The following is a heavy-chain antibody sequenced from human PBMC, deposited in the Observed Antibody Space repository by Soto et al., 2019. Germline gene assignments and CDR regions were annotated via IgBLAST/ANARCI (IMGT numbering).Heavy chain of an antibody. CDR2: IYYSGST. CDR3: ARQKVGDIVVVVADFDY. J-gene: IGHJ4*02. D-gene: IGHD2-15*01. CDR1: GGSISSSSYY. Sequence: QLQLQESGPGLVKPSETLSLTCTVSGGSISSSSYYWGWIRQPPGKGLEWIGSIYYSGSTYYNPSLKSRVTISVDTSKNQFSLRLSSVTAADTAVYYCARQKVGDIVVVVADFDYWGQGTLVTVSS. V-gene: IGHV4-39*01.